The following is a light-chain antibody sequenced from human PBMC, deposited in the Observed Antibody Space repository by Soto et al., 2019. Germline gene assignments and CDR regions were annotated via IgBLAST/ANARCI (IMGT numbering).Light chain of an antibody. CDR3: QHSYSTPYT. CDR2: AAS. CDR1: QSISSY. V-gene: IGKV1-39*01. J-gene: IGKJ2*01. Sequence: DIQMTQSPSSLSASVGDRVTITCRASQSISSYLNWYQQKPGQAPKLLIYAASSWQSGVPSRFSGSGSGTDFTLTISSLQPEDFATYYCQHSYSTPYTFGQGTKLEIK.